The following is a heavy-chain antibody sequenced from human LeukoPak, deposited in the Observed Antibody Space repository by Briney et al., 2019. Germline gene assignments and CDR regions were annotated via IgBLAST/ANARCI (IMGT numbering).Heavy chain of an antibody. V-gene: IGHV4-30-4*08. Sequence: PSETLSLTCTVSGGSISGGDYYWSWIRQPPGKGLEWIGYIYYSGSTYYNPSLKSRVTISVDTSMNQFSLKLSSVTAADTAVYYCARVVCSSTSCGAYFDYWGQGTLVTVSS. CDR2: IYYSGST. J-gene: IGHJ4*02. CDR3: ARVVCSSTSCGAYFDY. D-gene: IGHD2-2*01. CDR1: GGSISGGDYY.